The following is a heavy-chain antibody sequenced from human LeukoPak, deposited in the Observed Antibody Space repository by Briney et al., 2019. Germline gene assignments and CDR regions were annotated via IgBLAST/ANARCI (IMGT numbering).Heavy chain of an antibody. Sequence: ASVKVSCKASGGTFSSYAISWVRQAPGQGLEWMGWISAYNGNTNYAQKLQGRVTMTTDTSTSTAYMELRSLRSDDTAVYYCARAGYLVRGVIWTGDYWGQGTLVTVSS. CDR3: ARAGYLVRGVIWTGDY. V-gene: IGHV1-18*01. CDR2: ISAYNGNT. D-gene: IGHD3-10*01. J-gene: IGHJ4*02. CDR1: GGTFSSYA.